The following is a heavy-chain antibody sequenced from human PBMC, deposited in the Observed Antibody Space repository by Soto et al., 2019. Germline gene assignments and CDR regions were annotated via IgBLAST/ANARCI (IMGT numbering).Heavy chain of an antibody. CDR3: AGGRDDYNGWYFDL. CDR1: GGSISSYY. D-gene: IGHD4-4*01. Sequence: SETLSLTCTVSGGSISSYYWSWIRQPPGKGLEWIGYIYYSGSPNYSPSLESRVTISEDTSENQFSLKLSSVTAADTAIYYCAGGRDDYNGWYFDLWGRGTLVTVSS. V-gene: IGHV4-59*01. CDR2: IYYSGSP. J-gene: IGHJ2*01.